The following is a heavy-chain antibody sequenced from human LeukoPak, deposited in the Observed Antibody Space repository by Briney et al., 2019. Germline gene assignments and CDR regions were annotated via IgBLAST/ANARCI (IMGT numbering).Heavy chain of an antibody. V-gene: IGHV5-51*01. Sequence: GESLKISCKGSGYSFTSYWIGWVRQMPGKGLEWMGIIYPGDSDTRYSPSFQGQVTISADKSISTAYLQWGSLKASDTAMYYCARPIVATSYSYGWGAFDIWGQGTMVTVSS. CDR1: GYSFTSYW. CDR2: IYPGDSDT. CDR3: ARPIVATSYSYGWGAFDI. D-gene: IGHD5-18*01. J-gene: IGHJ3*02.